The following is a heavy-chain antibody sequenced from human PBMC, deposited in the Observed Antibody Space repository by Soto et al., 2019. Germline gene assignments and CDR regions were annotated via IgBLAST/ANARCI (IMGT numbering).Heavy chain of an antibody. Sequence: GGSLRLSCAASRFTFSDYGMHGVRQAPGKGLEWVAGISHGATRKSYSDSVKGRFIISRDNSKKMLYLQLNSLRREDTAVYYCAKDWVGGSNRYQLDYWGRGTLVTVS. CDR3: AKDWVGGSNRYQLDY. V-gene: IGHV3-30*18. D-gene: IGHD4-4*01. CDR2: ISHGATRK. CDR1: RFTFSDYG. J-gene: IGHJ4*02.